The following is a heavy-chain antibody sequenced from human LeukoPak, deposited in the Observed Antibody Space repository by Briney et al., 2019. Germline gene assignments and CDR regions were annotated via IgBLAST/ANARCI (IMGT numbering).Heavy chain of an antibody. V-gene: IGHV3-48*04. J-gene: IGHJ3*02. CDR2: ISSSSSTI. D-gene: IGHD1-26*01. CDR3: ARRRGSYWDAFDI. CDR1: GFTFSSYS. Sequence: GGSLRLSCAASGFTFSSYSMNWVRQAPGKGLEWVSYISSSSSTIYYADSVKGRFTISRDNAKKSLYLQMNSLRAEDTAVYYCARRRGSYWDAFDIWGQGTMVTVSS.